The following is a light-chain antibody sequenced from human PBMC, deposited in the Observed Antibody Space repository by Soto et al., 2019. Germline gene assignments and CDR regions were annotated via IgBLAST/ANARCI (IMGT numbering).Light chain of an antibody. V-gene: IGKV1-8*01. CDR3: QQYYSYPTIT. J-gene: IGKJ5*01. Sequence: GGSRIITKRVSQGISSYLAWYQQKPGKAPELLIYAASTLQSGVPSRFSGSGSGTDFTLNIRYLQSEHFAPSCCQQYYSYPTITSCQVTRLEI. CDR2: AAS. CDR1: QGISSY.